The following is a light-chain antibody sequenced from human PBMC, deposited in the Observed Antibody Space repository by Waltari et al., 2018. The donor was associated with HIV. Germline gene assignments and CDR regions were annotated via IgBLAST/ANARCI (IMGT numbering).Light chain of an antibody. Sequence: QSALTQPRSVSGSPGQSVTISCTGTSSDVGFYNFVSWYQHHPGKAPRLLIYGVSQRPSGVPDRFSGSKAGTTASLTISGLQAEEEADYYCCSYAGTYTFEVFGGGTKLTVL. CDR2: GVS. CDR1: SSDVGFYNF. V-gene: IGLV2-11*01. CDR3: CSYAGTYTFEV. J-gene: IGLJ3*02.